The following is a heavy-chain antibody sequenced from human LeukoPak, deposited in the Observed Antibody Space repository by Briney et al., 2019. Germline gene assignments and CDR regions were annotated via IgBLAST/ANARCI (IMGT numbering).Heavy chain of an antibody. J-gene: IGHJ3*02. Sequence: ASVKVSCKASGYTFTNYYIHWVRQAPGQGLEWMGLINPGGDNTDYAQNFQGRVTMTRDTSTSTVYVGLSSLRSEDTAVYYCARIRDGYNDAYDIWGQGTMVTVSS. CDR2: INPGGDNT. V-gene: IGHV1-46*01. CDR1: GYTFTNYY. CDR3: ARIRDGYNDAYDI. D-gene: IGHD5-24*01.